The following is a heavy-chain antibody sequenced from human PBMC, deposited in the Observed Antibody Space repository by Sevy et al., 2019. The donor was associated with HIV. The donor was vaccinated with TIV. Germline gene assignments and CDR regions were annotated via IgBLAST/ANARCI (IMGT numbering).Heavy chain of an antibody. CDR3: ARAYCSGGSCYSLAY. CDR2: ISAHNGDT. D-gene: IGHD2-15*01. CDR1: GYTFTSYR. J-gene: IGHJ4*02. V-gene: IGHV1-18*01. Sequence: ASVKVSCKTSGYTFTSYRITWVQQAPGQGLEWMGWISAHNGDTNYAQKLQGRVTMISETSTSTAYMVLRSLRSDDTAIYYCARAYCSGGSCYSLAYWGQGTLVTVSS.